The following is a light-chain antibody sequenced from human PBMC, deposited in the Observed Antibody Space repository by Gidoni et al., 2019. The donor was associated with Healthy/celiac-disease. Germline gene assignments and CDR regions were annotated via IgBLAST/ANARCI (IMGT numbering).Light chain of an antibody. Sequence: QSALTQPPSASGYPGQSVTIPCTGTSSGVGGYNYGSWYQQHPGKAPKLMIYEVSKGPSGVPVRFSGSKSVNTASLTVSGLQAEDEADYYCSSYAGSNNLLFGGGTKLTVL. J-gene: IGLJ2*01. V-gene: IGLV2-8*01. CDR2: EVS. CDR1: SSGVGGYNY. CDR3: SSYAGSNNLL.